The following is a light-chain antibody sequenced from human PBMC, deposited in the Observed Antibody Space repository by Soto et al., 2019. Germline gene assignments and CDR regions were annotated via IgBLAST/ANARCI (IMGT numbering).Light chain of an antibody. Sequence: QSVLTQSPSASASRGASVKLTCTLSSGHSSNAIAWHQQQPEKGHRYLMKLNSDGSHNKGDGIPDRFSGSSSGAERYLTISSLQSEDEAAYYCQTWGTGWVFGGGTTLTVL. V-gene: IGLV4-69*01. CDR3: QTWGTGWV. J-gene: IGLJ3*02. CDR2: LNSDGSH. CDR1: SGHSSNA.